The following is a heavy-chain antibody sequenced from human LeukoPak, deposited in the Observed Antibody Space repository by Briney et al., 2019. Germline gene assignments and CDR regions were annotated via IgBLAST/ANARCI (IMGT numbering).Heavy chain of an antibody. J-gene: IGHJ5*02. D-gene: IGHD3-10*01. Sequence: SETLSLTCTVSGGSISSYYWSWIRQPPGKGLEWIGFIHDSGSTLYNPSLKSRIIISRDVSRNQFSLQLTSVTAADTAVYHCARGFGAGNYYYGWFDPWGQGALVTVSS. V-gene: IGHV4-4*09. CDR2: IHDSGST. CDR1: GGSISSYY. CDR3: ARGFGAGNYYYGWFDP.